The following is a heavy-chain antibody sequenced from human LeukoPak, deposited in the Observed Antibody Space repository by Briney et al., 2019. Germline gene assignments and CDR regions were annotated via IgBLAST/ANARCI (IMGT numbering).Heavy chain of an antibody. J-gene: IGHJ4*02. D-gene: IGHD3-10*01. CDR3: AKDQEFGELHYPFDY. Sequence: GGSLRLSCAASGFTFSSYCMHWVRQAPGKGLEWVAVISYDGSNKYYADSVKGRFTISRDNSKNTLYLKMNRMSAEDTAVYYCAKDQEFGELHYPFDYWGQGTLVTVSS. V-gene: IGHV3-30*18. CDR1: GFTFSSYC. CDR2: ISYDGSNK.